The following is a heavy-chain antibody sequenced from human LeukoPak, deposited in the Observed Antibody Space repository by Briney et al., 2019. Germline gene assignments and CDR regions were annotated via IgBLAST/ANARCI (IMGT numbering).Heavy chain of an antibody. J-gene: IGHJ6*02. CDR3: ARFDIVVVPAASRHYYYYGMDV. CDR2: MKPNSGNT. V-gene: IGHV1-8*01. D-gene: IGHD2-2*01. Sequence: ASVKVSCKASGYTFTSYDINWVRRATGQGLEWMGWMKPNSGNTGYAQKSQGRVTMTRNTSISTAYMELSSLRSEDTAVYYCARFDIVVVPAASRHYYYYGMDVWGQGTTVTVSS. CDR1: GYTFTSYD.